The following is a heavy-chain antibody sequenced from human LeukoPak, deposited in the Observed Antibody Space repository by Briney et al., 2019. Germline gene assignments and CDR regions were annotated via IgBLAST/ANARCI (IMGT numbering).Heavy chain of an antibody. CDR3: ARDPYYDFWSGYYGTPYYFDY. CDR2: ISSSSSTI. V-gene: IGHV3-48*01. Sequence: GGTLRLSCAASGFTFSSYSMNWVRQAPGKGLEWVSYISSSSSTIYYADSVKGRFTISRDNAKNSLYLQMNSLRAEDTAVYYCARDPYYDFWSGYYGTPYYFDYWGQGTLVTVSS. CDR1: GFTFSSYS. D-gene: IGHD3-3*01. J-gene: IGHJ4*02.